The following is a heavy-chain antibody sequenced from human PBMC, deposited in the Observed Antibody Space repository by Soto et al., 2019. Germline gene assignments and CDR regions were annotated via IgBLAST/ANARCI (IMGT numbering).Heavy chain of an antibody. Sequence: EVQLVESGGALVHPGESLRLSCEAAGFTFTTYWMTWVRQAPGKGLEWVANIKQDGTETYYLDSVKGRFTISRDNAKKAVYLQMNSLRAEDAAVYYCARLVDYYDSSGHGDWGQGTLVTVSS. D-gene: IGHD3-22*01. CDR3: ARLVDYYDSSGHGD. V-gene: IGHV3-7*01. J-gene: IGHJ4*02. CDR2: IKQDGTET. CDR1: GFTFTTYW.